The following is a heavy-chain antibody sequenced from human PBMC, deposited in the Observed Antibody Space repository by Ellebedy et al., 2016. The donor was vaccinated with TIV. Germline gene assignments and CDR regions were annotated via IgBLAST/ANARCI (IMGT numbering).Heavy chain of an antibody. CDR1: GGSFSGYY. CDR3: ARVLLWFGELPVYRYYYYYGMDV. V-gene: IGHV4-34*01. D-gene: IGHD3-10*01. CDR2: INHSGST. J-gene: IGHJ6*02. Sequence: SETLSLTXAVYGGSFSGYYWSWIRQPPGKGLEWIGEINHSGSTNYNPSLKSRVTISVDTSKNQFSLKLSSVTAADTAVYYCARVLLWFGELPVYRYYYYYGMDVWGQGTTVTVSS.